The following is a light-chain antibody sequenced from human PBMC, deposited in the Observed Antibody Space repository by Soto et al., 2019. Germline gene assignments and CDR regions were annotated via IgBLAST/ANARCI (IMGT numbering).Light chain of an antibody. CDR2: GAS. Sequence: SQSPGTLSLSKGERATLSCRASQSVSSNLAWYQQKPGQAPRLLIYGASTRATGIPARFSGSGSGTEFTLTISSLQSEDFAVYYCQQYNTWPRTFGQGTNVDI. CDR1: QSVSSN. V-gene: IGKV3-15*01. J-gene: IGKJ1*01. CDR3: QQYNTWPRT.